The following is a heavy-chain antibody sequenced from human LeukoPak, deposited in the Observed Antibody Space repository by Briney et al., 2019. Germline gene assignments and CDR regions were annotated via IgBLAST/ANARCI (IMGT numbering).Heavy chain of an antibody. Sequence: ASVKVSCKVSGYTFTGYYMHWVRQAPGQGLEWMGWINPNHGDTNYAQKFQDRVSMTRDTSISTAYMHLSRLRSADTAVYYCARSPHILTGENFDYWGQGTLLTVSS. CDR3: ARSPHILTGENFDY. D-gene: IGHD3-9*01. CDR2: INPNHGDT. J-gene: IGHJ4*02. CDR1: GYTFTGYY. V-gene: IGHV1-2*02.